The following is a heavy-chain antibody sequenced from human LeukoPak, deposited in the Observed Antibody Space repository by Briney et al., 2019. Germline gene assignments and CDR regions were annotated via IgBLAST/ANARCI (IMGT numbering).Heavy chain of an antibody. CDR1: GGSINNYY. J-gene: IGHJ3*02. Sequence: PSETLSLTCTVSGGSINNYYWSWIRRPPGKGLEWIGYIYYSGSTTYNPSLKSRVTISVDTSKNQFSLKVSSVTAADTAVYYCARAGMNYDFWSGYQDDAFDIWGQGTMVTVSS. CDR2: IYYSGST. V-gene: IGHV4-59*01. D-gene: IGHD3-3*01. CDR3: ARAGMNYDFWSGYQDDAFDI.